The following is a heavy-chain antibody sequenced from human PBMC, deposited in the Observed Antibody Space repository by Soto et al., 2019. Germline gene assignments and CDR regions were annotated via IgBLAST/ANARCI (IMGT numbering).Heavy chain of an antibody. V-gene: IGHV3-64D*06. CDR1: GFTFSSYA. J-gene: IGHJ4*02. CDR3: VKDRYIDY. Sequence: VGSLRLSCSVSGFTFSSYAMHWVRQAPGKGLEYASSISSDGRKTYYADSVKGRFTISRENSKNTLYLQMSSLRAEDTAIYYCVKDRYIDYWGQGTLVTVSS. CDR2: ISSDGRKT.